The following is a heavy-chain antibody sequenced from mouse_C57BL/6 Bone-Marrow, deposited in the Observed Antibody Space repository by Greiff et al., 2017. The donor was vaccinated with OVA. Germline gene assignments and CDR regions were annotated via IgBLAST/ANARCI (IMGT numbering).Heavy chain of an antibody. CDR3: ARGGSDDGYYDAMDY. J-gene: IGHJ4*01. CDR1: GYTFTSYW. CDR2: IHPNSGST. D-gene: IGHD2-3*01. Sequence: VQLQQPGAELVKPGASVKLSCKASGYTFTSYWMHWVKQRPGQGLEWIGMIHPNSGSTNYNEKFKSKATLTVDKSSSTAYMQLSSLTSEDSAVYYCARGGSDDGYYDAMDYWGQGTSVTVSS. V-gene: IGHV1-64*01.